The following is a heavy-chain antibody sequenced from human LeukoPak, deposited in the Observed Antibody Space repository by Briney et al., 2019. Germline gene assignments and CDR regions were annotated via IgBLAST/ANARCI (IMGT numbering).Heavy chain of an antibody. Sequence: GGSLRLSCAASGFTFSSYSMNWVRQAPGKGLEWVSSISSSSSYIYYADSVKGRFTISRDNAKNSLYLQMNSLRAEDTAVYYCARDHDIQQWLPPQDMDVWGQGTTVTVSS. CDR3: ARDHDIQQWLPPQDMDV. J-gene: IGHJ6*02. CDR1: GFTFSSYS. V-gene: IGHV3-21*01. CDR2: ISSSSSYI. D-gene: IGHD6-19*01.